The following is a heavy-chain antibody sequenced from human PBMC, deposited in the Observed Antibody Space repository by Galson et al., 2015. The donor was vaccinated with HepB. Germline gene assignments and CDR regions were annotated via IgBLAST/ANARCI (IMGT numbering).Heavy chain of an antibody. CDR2: ISYEGSNK. CDR3: VKSLGSRFVELLIDD. D-gene: IGHD3-10*01. J-gene: IGHJ4*02. V-gene: IGHV3-30*18. Sequence: SLRLSCAASGFIFSSYGMHWVRQAPGKGLGWVAIISYEGSNKNYAASVKGRFTISRDNSKNTLFLQMNSLRPEDTAVYYCVKSLGSRFVELLIDDWGQGTLVTVSS. CDR1: GFIFSSYG.